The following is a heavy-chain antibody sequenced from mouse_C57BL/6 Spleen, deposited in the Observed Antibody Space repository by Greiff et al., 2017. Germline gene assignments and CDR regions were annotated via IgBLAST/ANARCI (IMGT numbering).Heavy chain of an antibody. V-gene: IGHV1-82*01. Sequence: QVQLQQSGPELVKPGASVKISCKASGYAFSSSWMNWVKQRPGKGLEWIGRIYPGDGDTNYNGKFKGKATLTADKSSSTAYMQLSSLTSEDSAVYFCARHKWDDAMDYWGQGTSVTVSS. J-gene: IGHJ4*01. CDR3: ARHKWDDAMDY. CDR1: GYAFSSSW. D-gene: IGHD4-1*01. CDR2: IYPGDGDT.